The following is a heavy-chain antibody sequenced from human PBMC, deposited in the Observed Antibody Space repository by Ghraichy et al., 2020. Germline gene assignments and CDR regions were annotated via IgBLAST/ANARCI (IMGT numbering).Heavy chain of an antibody. J-gene: IGHJ4*02. CDR1: GFTFNTYY. D-gene: IGHD3-16*01. CDR2: ISSGGTHM. Sequence: LTCAASGFTFNTYYMTWVRQAPGKGLEWVSSISSGGTHMYYADSLKGRFTVSRDNAKNSLFLQMNRLRAEDTAVYYCARVMGQYDSYAYDYWGQGTRVTVSS. V-gene: IGHV3-21*01. CDR3: ARVMGQYDSYAYDY.